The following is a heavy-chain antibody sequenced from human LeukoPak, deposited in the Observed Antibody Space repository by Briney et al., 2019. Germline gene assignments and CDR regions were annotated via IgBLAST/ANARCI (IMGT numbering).Heavy chain of an antibody. Sequence: GGSLRLSCATSGFTFSSSWMHWVRQAPGKGLVWVSRINTDGSNTIYADSVEGRFTISRDNAKNTVYLQMNSLRAEEPAVYYCARDRSIAGPTTADYWGQGTLVTVSS. CDR3: ARDRSIAGPTTADY. CDR1: GFTFSSSW. J-gene: IGHJ4*02. V-gene: IGHV3-74*01. CDR2: INTDGSNT. D-gene: IGHD1-26*01.